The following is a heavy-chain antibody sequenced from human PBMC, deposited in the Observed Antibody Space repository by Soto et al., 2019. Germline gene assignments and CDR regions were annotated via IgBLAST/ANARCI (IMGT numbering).Heavy chain of an antibody. CDR3: ARDEIRICGVAGRAAYYYYGMDV. Sequence: PGGSLRLSCAASGFTFSSYGMHWVRQAPGKGLEWVAVIWYDGSNKYYADSVKGRFTISRDNSKNTLYLQMNSLRAEDTAVYYCARDEIRICGVAGRAAYYYYGMDVWGQGTTVTVSS. D-gene: IGHD3-3*01. V-gene: IGHV3-33*01. CDR1: GFTFSSYG. J-gene: IGHJ6*02. CDR2: IWYDGSNK.